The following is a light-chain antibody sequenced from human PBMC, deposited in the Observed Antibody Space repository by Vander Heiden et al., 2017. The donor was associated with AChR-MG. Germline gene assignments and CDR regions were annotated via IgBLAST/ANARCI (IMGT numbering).Light chain of an antibody. CDR1: SSNTGSNT. CDR3: AAWDDNLNGLV. J-gene: IGLJ2*01. CDR2: SAN. V-gene: IGLV1-44*01. Sequence: QSELTQPPSASGTPGQRVTISCSGSSSNTGSNTVNWYQQLPGTAPKLLMFSANQRPSGVPDRFSGSKSGTSASLAISGLQSEDEADYYCAAWDDNLNGLVFGGGTKLTVL.